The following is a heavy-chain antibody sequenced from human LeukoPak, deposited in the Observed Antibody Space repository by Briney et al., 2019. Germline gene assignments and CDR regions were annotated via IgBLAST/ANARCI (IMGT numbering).Heavy chain of an antibody. J-gene: IGHJ5*02. CDR3: ARSPVSGSYYLGWFDP. V-gene: IGHV3-53*01. Sequence: GGSLRLSCAASGFTVSSNYMSWVRQAPGKGLEWVSVIYSGGSTYYADSVKGRFTISRDNSKNTLYLQMNSPRAEDTAVYYCARSPVSGSYYLGWFDPWGQGTLVTVSS. D-gene: IGHD1-26*01. CDR1: GFTVSSNY. CDR2: IYSGGST.